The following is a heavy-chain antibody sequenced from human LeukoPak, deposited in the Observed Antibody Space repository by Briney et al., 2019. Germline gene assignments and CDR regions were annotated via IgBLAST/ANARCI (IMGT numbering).Heavy chain of an antibody. CDR3: AREQYCSSTSCPFGY. CDR1: GYSISSGYY. D-gene: IGHD2-2*01. V-gene: IGHV4-38-2*02. Sequence: SETLSLTCAVSGYSISSGYYWGWIWQPPGKGLEWIGSIYHSGSTYYNPSLKSRVTISVDTSKNQFSLKLSSVIAADTAVYYCAREQYCSSTSCPFGYWGQGTLVTVSS. J-gene: IGHJ4*02. CDR2: IYHSGST.